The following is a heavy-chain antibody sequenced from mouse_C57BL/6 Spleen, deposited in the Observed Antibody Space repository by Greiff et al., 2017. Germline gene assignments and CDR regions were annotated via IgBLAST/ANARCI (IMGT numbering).Heavy chain of an antibody. CDR3: ARGRSSGYNFDY. CDR2: ISYDGSN. CDR1: GYSITSGYY. V-gene: IGHV3-6*01. D-gene: IGHD3-2*02. J-gene: IGHJ2*01. Sequence: EVKLMESGPGLVKPSQSLSLTCSVTGYSITSGYYWNWIRQFPGNKLEWMGYISYDGSNNYNPSLKNRISITRDTSKNQFFLKLNSVTTEDTATYYCARGRSSGYNFDYWGQGTTLTVSS.